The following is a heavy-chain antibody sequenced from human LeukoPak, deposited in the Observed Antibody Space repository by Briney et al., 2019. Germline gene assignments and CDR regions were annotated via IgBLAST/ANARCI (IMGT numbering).Heavy chain of an antibody. CDR2: IKQDGSEK. D-gene: IGHD6-6*01. Sequence: GGSQRLSCAASGFTFSSYAMSWVRQAPGKGLEWVANIKQDGSEKYYLDSVKGRFTISRDNAKNSLYLQMNSLRAEDTAVYFCAMIEQVVSEVEGGYWGQGTLVTVSS. CDR3: AMIEQVVSEVEGGY. J-gene: IGHJ4*02. V-gene: IGHV3-7*01. CDR1: GFTFSSYA.